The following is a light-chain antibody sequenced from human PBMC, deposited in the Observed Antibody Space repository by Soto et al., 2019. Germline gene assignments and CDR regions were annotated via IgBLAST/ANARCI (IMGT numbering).Light chain of an antibody. J-gene: IGLJ3*02. Sequence: QSVLTQPASVSGSPGQSIIISCTGTSSDIGVYDFVSWYQQHPGRAPKLLIYDVTNRPSGISDRFSGSKSGNTASLTISGLQPEDEADYYCSSYTTSTTRVFGGGTKLTVL. V-gene: IGLV2-14*01. CDR2: DVT. CDR1: SSDIGVYDF. CDR3: SSYTTSTTRV.